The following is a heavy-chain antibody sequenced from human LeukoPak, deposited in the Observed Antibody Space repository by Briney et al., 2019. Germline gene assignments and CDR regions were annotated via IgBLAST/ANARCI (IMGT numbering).Heavy chain of an antibody. Sequence: SETLSLTCAVYGGSFNDYYWSWIRQPPGKGLEWIGEINHSGSTNYNPSLKSRVTISVDTSKNQFSLKLSSVTAADTAVYYCARAGDCSGGSCYSGVRGYWGQGTLVTVSS. CDR2: INHSGST. J-gene: IGHJ4*02. D-gene: IGHD2-15*01. CDR3: ARAGDCSGGSCYSGVRGY. V-gene: IGHV4-34*01. CDR1: GGSFNDYY.